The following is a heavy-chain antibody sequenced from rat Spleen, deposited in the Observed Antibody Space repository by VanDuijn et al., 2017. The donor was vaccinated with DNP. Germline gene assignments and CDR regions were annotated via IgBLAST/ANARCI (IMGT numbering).Heavy chain of an antibody. Sequence: QVQLKESGPGLVQPSQTLSLTCTVAGFSLTSYNVHWVRQPTGKGLEWMGVIWNTGGTRYNSALKSRLSISKDTSKSHVFLKMNSLQTEDTATYYCARDYYYGTYYYVMDAWGQGASVTVSS. CDR1: GFSLTSYN. CDR3: ARDYYYGTYYYVMDA. CDR2: IWNTGGT. J-gene: IGHJ4*01. V-gene: IGHV2-41*01. D-gene: IGHD1-12*02.